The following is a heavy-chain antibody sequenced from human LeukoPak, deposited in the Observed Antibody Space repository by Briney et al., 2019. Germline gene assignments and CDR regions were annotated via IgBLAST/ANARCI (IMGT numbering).Heavy chain of an antibody. J-gene: IGHJ4*02. V-gene: IGHV5-10-1*01. CDR1: SSHLPTYW. CDR3: ARERQGVRGVILSD. D-gene: IGHD3-10*01. Sequence: GASLKTSFQGPSSHLPTYWISGGRPVPGKGLGWMGRIDRGDSYTEYSPSVQGHVTMSSDKTITTAYLQWSGLKASDSTIYYCARERQGVRGVILSDWGQGTLVSVSS. CDR2: IDRGDSYT.